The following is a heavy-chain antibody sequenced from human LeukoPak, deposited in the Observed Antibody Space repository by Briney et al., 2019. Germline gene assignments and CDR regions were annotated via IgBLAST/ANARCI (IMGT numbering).Heavy chain of an antibody. CDR2: INPSGGST. D-gene: IGHD4-17*01. V-gene: IGHV1-46*01. CDR3: ARLGLYGDYLYYFDY. CDR1: GYTFTSYG. J-gene: IGHJ4*02. Sequence: ASVKVSCKASGYTFTSYGISWVRQAPGQGLEWMGIINPSGGSTSYAQKFQGRVTMTRDTSTSTVYMELSSLRSEDTAVYYCARLGLYGDYLYYFDYWGQGTLVTVSS.